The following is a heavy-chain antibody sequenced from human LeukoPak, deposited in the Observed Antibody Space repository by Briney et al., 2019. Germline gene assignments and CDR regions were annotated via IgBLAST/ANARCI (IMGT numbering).Heavy chain of an antibody. D-gene: IGHD2-2*02. CDR1: GGSISSGGYS. CDR2: IYYSGST. J-gene: IGHJ6*02. Sequence: SQTLSLTCTVSGGSISSGGYSWSWIRQHPGKGLEWIGYIYYSGSTYYNPSLKSRVTISVDTSKNQFSLKLSSVTAADTAVYYCARVCWGSSTSCYIYYGMDVWGQGTTVTVSS. V-gene: IGHV4-31*03. CDR3: ARVCWGSSTSCYIYYGMDV.